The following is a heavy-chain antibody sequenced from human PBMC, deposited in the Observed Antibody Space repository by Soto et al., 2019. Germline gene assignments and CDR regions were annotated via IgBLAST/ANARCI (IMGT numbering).Heavy chain of an antibody. CDR3: AREPPTVTTKSNWFGP. V-gene: IGHV1-69*06. CDR1: GGTFSSYA. D-gene: IGHD4-17*01. Sequence: QVQLVQSGAEVKKPGSSVKVSCKASGGTFSSYAISWVRQAPGQGLEWMGGIIPICGTANYAQKFQGRVTITADKSTSTDDMELSRLRSEDTAVYYCAREPPTVTTKSNWFGPWGQGTLVTVSS. CDR2: IIPICGTA. J-gene: IGHJ5*02.